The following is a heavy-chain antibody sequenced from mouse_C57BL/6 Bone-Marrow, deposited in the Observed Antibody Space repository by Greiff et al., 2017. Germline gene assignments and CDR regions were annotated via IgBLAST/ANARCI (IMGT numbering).Heavy chain of an antibody. Sequence: QVQLQQPGAELVRPGSSVKLSCKASGYTFTSYWMHWVKQRPIQGLEWIGNIDPSDSDTHYNQKFKDKATLTVDKSSSTAYMQLSSLTSEDSAVXYCARYLYYYGSSYGYYAMDYWGQGTSVTVSS. V-gene: IGHV1-52*01. CDR1: GYTFTSYW. D-gene: IGHD1-1*01. CDR2: IDPSDSDT. J-gene: IGHJ4*01. CDR3: ARYLYYYGSSYGYYAMDY.